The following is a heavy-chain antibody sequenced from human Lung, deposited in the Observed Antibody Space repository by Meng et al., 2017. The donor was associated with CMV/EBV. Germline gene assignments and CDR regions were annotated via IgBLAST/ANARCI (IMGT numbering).Heavy chain of an antibody. CDR1: GGSISSSSYY. Sequence: SETXSLXXTVSGGSISSSSYYWGWIRQPPGKGLEWIGSIYYSGSTYYNPSLKSRVTISVDTSKNQFSLKLSSVTAADTAVYYCARQESSWYYFDYWGQGTLVXVS. CDR3: ARQESSWYYFDY. CDR2: IYYSGST. D-gene: IGHD6-13*01. V-gene: IGHV4-39*01. J-gene: IGHJ4*02.